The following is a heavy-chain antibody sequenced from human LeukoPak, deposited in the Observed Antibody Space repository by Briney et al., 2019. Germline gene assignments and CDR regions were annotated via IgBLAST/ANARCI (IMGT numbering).Heavy chain of an antibody. V-gene: IGHV4-31*03. CDR2: IYYSGST. CDR1: GGSISSGGYY. Sequence: KPSQTLSLTCTVSGGSISSGGYYWSWIRQHPGKGLEWIGYIYYSGSTYYNPSLKSRVTISEDTSKNQFSLKLSSVTAADTAVYYCARSGSSYYFDYWGQGTLVTVSS. J-gene: IGHJ4*02. CDR3: ARSGSSYYFDY. D-gene: IGHD1-26*01.